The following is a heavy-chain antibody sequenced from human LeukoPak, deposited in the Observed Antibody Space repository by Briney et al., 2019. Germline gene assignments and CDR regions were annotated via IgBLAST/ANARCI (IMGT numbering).Heavy chain of an antibody. CDR3: AREGGRLIVADFFDY. D-gene: IGHD5-12*01. CDR1: GFTFSSYA. V-gene: IGHV3-30-3*01. Sequence: GGSLRLFCAASGFTFSSYAMHWVRQAPGKGLEWVAVVSYDGNYQYYADSVKGRFTISRDNSMNTVYVQMNSLRVEDTAIYYCAREGGRLIVADFFDYWGQGTLVSVSS. J-gene: IGHJ4*02. CDR2: VSYDGNYQ.